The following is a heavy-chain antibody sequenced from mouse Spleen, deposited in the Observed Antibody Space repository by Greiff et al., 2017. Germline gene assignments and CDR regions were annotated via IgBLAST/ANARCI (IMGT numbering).Heavy chain of an antibody. CDR2: ISNGGGST. Sequence: EVKLMESGGGLVQPGGSLKLSCATSGFTFSDYYMYWVRQTPEKRLEWVAYISNGGGSTYYPDTVKGRFTISRDNAKNTLYLQMSRLKSEDTAMYYCASHRYDDAMDYWGQGTSVTVSS. D-gene: IGHD2-14*01. J-gene: IGHJ4*01. V-gene: IGHV5-12*02. CDR1: GFTFSDYY. CDR3: ASHRYDDAMDY.